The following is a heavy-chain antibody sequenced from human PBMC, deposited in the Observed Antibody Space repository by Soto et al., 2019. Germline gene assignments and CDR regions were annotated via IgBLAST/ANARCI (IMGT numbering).Heavy chain of an antibody. Sequence: VQLVQSGAEVKKPGSSVKVSCKASGGTFSSYAISWVRQAPGQGLEWMGGIIPIFGTANYAQKFQGSVTITAVESTSTAYMELSSLRSDDTAVYYCARGRWLHSYYFGMDVLGQGTTVTVSS. D-gene: IGHD5-12*01. V-gene: IGHV1-69*01. J-gene: IGHJ6*02. CDR1: GGTFSSYA. CDR3: ARGRWLHSYYFGMDV. CDR2: IIPIFGTA.